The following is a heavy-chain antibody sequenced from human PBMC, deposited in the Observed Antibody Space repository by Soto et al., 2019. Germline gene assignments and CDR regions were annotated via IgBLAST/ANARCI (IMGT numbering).Heavy chain of an antibody. V-gene: IGHV3-64*01. Sequence: GGSLRLSCAASGFTFSSYAMHWVRQAPGKGLEYVSAISSNGGSTYYANSVKGRFTISRDNSKNTLYLQMGSLRAEDMAVYYCAREGRLRLGELSLYGSWAFDIWGQGTMVTVS. D-gene: IGHD3-16*02. CDR1: GFTFSSYA. J-gene: IGHJ3*02. CDR2: ISSNGGST. CDR3: AREGRLRLGELSLYGSWAFDI.